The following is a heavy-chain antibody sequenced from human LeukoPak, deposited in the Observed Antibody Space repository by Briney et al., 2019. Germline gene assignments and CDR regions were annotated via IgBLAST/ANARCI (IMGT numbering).Heavy chain of an antibody. D-gene: IGHD6-19*01. J-gene: IGHJ4*02. CDR3: ARAGPRGISSGSYPDY. CDR1: GFTFSSYS. Sequence: PGRSLRLSCAASGFTFSSYSMNWVRQAPGKGLEWVSSISSSSSYTYYADSVKGRFTISRDNAKNSLYLQMNSLRAEDTAVYYCARAGPRGISSGSYPDYWGQGTLVTVSS. CDR2: ISSSSSYT. V-gene: IGHV3-21*01.